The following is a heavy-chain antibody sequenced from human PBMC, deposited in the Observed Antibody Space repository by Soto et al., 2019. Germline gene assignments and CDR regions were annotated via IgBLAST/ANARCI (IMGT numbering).Heavy chain of an antibody. CDR3: ARHGGYDYVRHHYYYYYYMDV. CDR1: GGSISSYY. D-gene: IGHD5-12*01. CDR2: IYYSGST. J-gene: IGHJ6*03. Sequence: SETLSLTCTVSGGSISSYYWSWIRQPPGKGLEWIGYIYYSGSTNYNPSLKSRVTISVDTSKNQFSLKLSSVTAADTAVYYCARHGGYDYVRHHYYYYYYMDVWGKGTTVTVSS. V-gene: IGHV4-59*08.